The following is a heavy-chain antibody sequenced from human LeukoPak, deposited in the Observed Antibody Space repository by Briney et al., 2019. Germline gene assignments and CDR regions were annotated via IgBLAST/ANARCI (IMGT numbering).Heavy chain of an antibody. V-gene: IGHV1-2*02. CDR1: GYTFTGYY. J-gene: IGHJ4*02. CDR2: INPNSGGT. Sequence: ASVKVSCKASGYTFTGYYMHWVRQAPGQGLERMGWINPNSGGTNYAQKFQGRVTMTRDTSISTAYMELSRLRSDDTAVYYCARELDYYDSSGYSDYWGQGTLVTVSS. CDR3: ARELDYYDSSGYSDY. D-gene: IGHD3-22*01.